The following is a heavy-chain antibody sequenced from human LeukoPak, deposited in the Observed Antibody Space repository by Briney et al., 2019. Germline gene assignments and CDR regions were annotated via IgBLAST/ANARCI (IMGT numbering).Heavy chain of an antibody. Sequence: GASVKVSCKASGYTFTSYHMHWVRQAPGQGLEWMGIINPSGGSTRYAQKLQGRVTMTTDTSTSTAYMELRSLRSDDTAVYYCARVRDSYDSSGYYGSSFDYWGQGTLVTVSS. CDR3: ARVRDSYDSSGYYGSSFDY. V-gene: IGHV1-46*01. J-gene: IGHJ4*02. CDR1: GYTFTSYH. D-gene: IGHD3-22*01. CDR2: INPSGGST.